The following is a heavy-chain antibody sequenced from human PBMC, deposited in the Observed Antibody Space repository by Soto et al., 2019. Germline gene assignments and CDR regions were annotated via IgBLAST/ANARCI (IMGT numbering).Heavy chain of an antibody. CDR1: GGSISGFY. D-gene: IGHD2-2*01. Sequence: PSETLSLTCSVSGGSISGFYWSWIRQPPGKGLEWIGYIYYSGNTNYNRSPKSRVTISVDTSRNQFSLKLNSVTAADTAVYFCARSVVPAATIQYWGQGALVTVSS. V-gene: IGHV4-59*01. J-gene: IGHJ4*02. CDR3: ARSVVPAATIQY. CDR2: IYYSGNT.